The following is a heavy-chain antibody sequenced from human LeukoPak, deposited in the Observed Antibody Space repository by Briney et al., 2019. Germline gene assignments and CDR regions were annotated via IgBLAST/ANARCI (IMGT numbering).Heavy chain of an antibody. J-gene: IGHJ4*02. D-gene: IGHD4-17*01. CDR2: IIPILGIA. V-gene: IGHV1-69*02. CDR3: ASIDYGAYYFDY. CDR1: GGTFSSYT. Sequence: GASVKASCKASGGTFSSYTISWVRQAPGQGLEWMGRIIPILGIANYAQKFQGRVTITADKSTSTAYMELSSLRSEDTAVYYCASIDYGAYYFDYWGQGTLVTVSS.